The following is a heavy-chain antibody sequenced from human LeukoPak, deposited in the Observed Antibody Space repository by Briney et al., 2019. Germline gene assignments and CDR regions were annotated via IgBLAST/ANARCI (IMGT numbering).Heavy chain of an antibody. CDR2: IKSKVDGGTT. CDR1: GFPFTNAW. CDR3: THRPVWGTDPESLY. Sequence: GGSLRLSCAASGFPFTNAWMSWVRQAPGKGLEWIGRIKSKVDGGTTDYAAPVKGRFSISRDDSTNRLYLQMNSLKSEDTGVYYCTHRPVWGTDPESLYWGQGTPVTVSS. V-gene: IGHV3-15*01. J-gene: IGHJ4*02. D-gene: IGHD3-16*01.